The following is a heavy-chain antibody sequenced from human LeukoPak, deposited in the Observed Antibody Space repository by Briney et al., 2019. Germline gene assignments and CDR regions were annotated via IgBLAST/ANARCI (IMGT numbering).Heavy chain of an antibody. V-gene: IGHV4-59*01. CDR3: ARAGYDSSGYYYADY. CDR2: IYYSGST. D-gene: IGHD3-22*01. J-gene: IGHJ4*02. CDR1: GGSISSYY. Sequence: SETLSLICTVSGGSISSYYWSWIRQPPGKGLEWIGYIYYSGSTNYNPSLKSRVTISVDTSKNQFSLKLSSVTAADTAVYYCARAGYDSSGYYYADYWGQGTLVTVSS.